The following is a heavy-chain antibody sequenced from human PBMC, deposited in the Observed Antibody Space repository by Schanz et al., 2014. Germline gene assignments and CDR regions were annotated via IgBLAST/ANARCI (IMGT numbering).Heavy chain of an antibody. CDR1: GFRFEDYA. V-gene: IGHV3-9*01. CDR3: VRDTDYHFDY. Sequence: EVQLVESGGRLVQPGRSLRLSCAASGFRFEDYAMYWVRQAPGKGLEWVAGITWNSGSIGYADSVKGRFTISRDNAKNTLYLQMNSLRAEDTAVYYCVRDTDYHFDYWGQGTLVTVSS. J-gene: IGHJ4*02. D-gene: IGHD4-17*01. CDR2: ITWNSGSI.